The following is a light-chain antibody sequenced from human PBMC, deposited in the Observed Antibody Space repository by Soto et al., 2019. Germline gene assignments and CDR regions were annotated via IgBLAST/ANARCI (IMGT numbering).Light chain of an antibody. CDR3: SQDKNLLK. J-gene: IGKJ1*01. Sequence: EIVMTQSPATLSVSPGERATLSCRASQSVSSNLAWYQQKPGQAPRLLIYGASTRATGIPARFSGSGSGTEVTLTLSSLAFEDFAVYFWSQDKNLLKFGQGNKVEIK. V-gene: IGKV3-15*01. CDR2: GAS. CDR1: QSVSSN.